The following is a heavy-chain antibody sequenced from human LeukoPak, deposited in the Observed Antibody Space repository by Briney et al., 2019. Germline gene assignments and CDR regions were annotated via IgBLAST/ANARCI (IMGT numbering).Heavy chain of an antibody. J-gene: IGHJ6*02. CDR3: SRVPIQLWLHNGMDV. CDR2: IRSKTYRGTT. D-gene: IGHD5-18*01. CDR1: GFTFGDHA. V-gene: IGHV3-49*04. Sequence: GGSLRLSCTTYGFTFGDHAMSWGRQAPGKGLEWVGFIRSKTYRGTTEYAATVKDRFTISRDDSRSIAYLQMNSLKIEDTAVYFCSRVPIQLWLHNGMDVWGQGTRVTVSS.